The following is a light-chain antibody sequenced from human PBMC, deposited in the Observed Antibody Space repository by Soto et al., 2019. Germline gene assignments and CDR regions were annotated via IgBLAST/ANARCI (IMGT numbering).Light chain of an antibody. J-gene: IGLJ2*01. Sequence: QSALTQPASVSGSPEQSITISCTGTSSDVGAYNLVSWYQQHPGKAPRLISYEGSKRPSGISHRFSGSKSDNTASLTISGLRAEDEAHYHCCSYAGSRTFVFGGGTKVTVL. CDR1: SSDVGAYNL. V-gene: IGLV2-23*01. CDR2: EGS. CDR3: CSYAGSRTFV.